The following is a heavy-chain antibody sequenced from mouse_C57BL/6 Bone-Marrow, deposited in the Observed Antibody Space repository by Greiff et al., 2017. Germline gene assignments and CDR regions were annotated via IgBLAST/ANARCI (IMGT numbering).Heavy chain of an antibody. CDR1: GFSFNTYA. CDR3: VRNYGSSSFDY. CDR2: IRSKSNNYAT. D-gene: IGHD1-1*01. J-gene: IGHJ2*01. V-gene: IGHV10-1*01. Sequence: EVMLVESGGGLVQPKGSLKLSCAASGFSFNTYAMNWVRQAPGKGLEWVARIRSKSNNYATYYADSVKDRFTISRDDSESMLYLQMNNLKTEDTAMYYCVRNYGSSSFDYWGQGTTLTVSS.